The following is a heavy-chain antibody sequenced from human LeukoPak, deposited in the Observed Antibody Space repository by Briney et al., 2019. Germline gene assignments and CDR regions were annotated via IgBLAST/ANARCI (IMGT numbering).Heavy chain of an antibody. V-gene: IGHV4-59*02. CDR2: LSYTGKT. CDR3: SEGYFEPFDH. J-gene: IGHJ4*02. CDR1: GATVSSSH. Sequence: SETLSLTCVVSGATVSSSHWNWIRQLPGKGLEWIGCLSYTGKTDYNPSLTSRVTMSLDSSKNQVSLKLRSVTAAGTAVYYCSEGYFEPFDHGGQGTRVTVSS. D-gene: IGHD2/OR15-2a*01.